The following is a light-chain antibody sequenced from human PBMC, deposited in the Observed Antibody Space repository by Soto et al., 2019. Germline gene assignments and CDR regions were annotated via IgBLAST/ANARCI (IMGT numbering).Light chain of an antibody. CDR3: QSYDSSTWV. Sequence: NFMLTQSHSVSESPGKTVTIACTRSSGSIASNYVQWYQQHPGSAPTTVIYEDNQRPSGVPDRFSGSIDSSSNSASLTISGLKTEDEADYYCQSYDSSTWVFGGGTQLTVL. V-gene: IGLV6-57*04. CDR1: SGSIASNY. J-gene: IGLJ3*02. CDR2: EDN.